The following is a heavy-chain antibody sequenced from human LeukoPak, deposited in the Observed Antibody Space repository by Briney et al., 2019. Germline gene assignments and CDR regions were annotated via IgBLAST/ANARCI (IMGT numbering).Heavy chain of an antibody. J-gene: IGHJ4*02. Sequence: GGSLRLSCAASGFTFSSYSMNWVRQAPGKGLDWVSSISSSSSYIYYADSVKGRFTISRDNAKNSLYLQMNSLRAEDTAVYYCARKANSSGFDYWGQGTLVTVSS. CDR3: ARKANSSGFDY. CDR1: GFTFSSYS. D-gene: IGHD6-19*01. V-gene: IGHV3-21*01. CDR2: ISSSSSYI.